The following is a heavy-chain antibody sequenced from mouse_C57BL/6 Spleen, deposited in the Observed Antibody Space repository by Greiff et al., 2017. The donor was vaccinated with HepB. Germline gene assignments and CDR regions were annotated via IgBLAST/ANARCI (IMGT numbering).Heavy chain of an antibody. CDR1: GYTFTDYE. CDR3: TRSALYDYDAFAY. D-gene: IGHD2-4*01. CDR2: IDPETGGT. V-gene: IGHV1-15*01. Sequence: VQLVESGAELVRPGASVTLSCKASGYTFTDYEMHWVKQTPVHGLEWIGAIDPETGGTAYNQKFKGKAILTADKSSSTAYMELRSLTSEDSAVYYCTRSALYDYDAFAYWGQGTLVTVSA. J-gene: IGHJ3*01.